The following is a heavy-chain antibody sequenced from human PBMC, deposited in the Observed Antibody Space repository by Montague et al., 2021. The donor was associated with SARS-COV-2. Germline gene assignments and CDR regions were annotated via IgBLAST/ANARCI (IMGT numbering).Heavy chain of an antibody. V-gene: IGHV3-21*01. Sequence: SLRLSCAASGFTFSSYYMNWVRRAPGKGLEWVSSISGSSSYIYYADSVKGRFTISRDNAKNPLYLQMNSLRAEGTAVYYCARDLPSFFLGIAVAGPFDPWGQGTLVTVSS. CDR3: ARDLPSFFLGIAVAGPFDP. CDR2: ISGSSSYI. J-gene: IGHJ5*02. D-gene: IGHD6-19*01. CDR1: GFTFSSYY.